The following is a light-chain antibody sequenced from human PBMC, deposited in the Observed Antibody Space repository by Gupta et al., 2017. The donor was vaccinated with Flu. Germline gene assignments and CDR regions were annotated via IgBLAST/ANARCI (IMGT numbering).Light chain of an antibody. V-gene: IGKV3-11*01. CDR1: QSDSAY. Sequence: EIVLTQSPATLSLSPGERATLSCRASQSDSAYLAWYQKKPGQAPRLLIYDASNRATGVPARFSGSGDGTDDNLTINSREPEDFEVYYCQQRNNGHHTVPFGRGTKVEIK. CDR3: QQRNNGHHTVP. J-gene: IGKJ4*01. CDR2: DAS.